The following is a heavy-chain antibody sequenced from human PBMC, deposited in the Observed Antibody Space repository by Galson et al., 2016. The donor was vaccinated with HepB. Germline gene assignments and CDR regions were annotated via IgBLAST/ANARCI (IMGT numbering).Heavy chain of an antibody. Sequence: SLRLSCAASGIVFNAYSMNWVRQAPGKGLEWVSSISGDSKYIIYADSVRGRFTNSRDDARRLLFLQMNSLSVEDTAVYYCASFETGMHTLSFEYWGQGTLISVSS. CDR2: ISGDSKYI. V-gene: IGHV3-21*01. D-gene: IGHD3-10*01. CDR1: GIVFNAYS. CDR3: ASFETGMHTLSFEY. J-gene: IGHJ4*02.